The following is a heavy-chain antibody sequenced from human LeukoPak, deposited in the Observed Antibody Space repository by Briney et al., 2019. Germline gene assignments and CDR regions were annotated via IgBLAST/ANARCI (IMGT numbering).Heavy chain of an antibody. CDR3: AKSNWGRDY. D-gene: IGHD7-27*01. CDR1: GFTFSSYA. CDR2: ISFSVSNT. Sequence: GGSLRLSCAASGFTFSSYAMTWVRQAPGKGLEWVSTISFSVSNTYYADSVKGRFTISRDNSKNTLYLQMNSLRAEDTAVYYCAKSNWGRDYWGRGTLVTVSS. V-gene: IGHV3-23*01. J-gene: IGHJ4*02.